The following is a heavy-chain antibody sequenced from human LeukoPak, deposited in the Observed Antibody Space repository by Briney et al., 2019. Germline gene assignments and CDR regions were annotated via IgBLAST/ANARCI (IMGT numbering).Heavy chain of an antibody. D-gene: IGHD6-19*01. V-gene: IGHV3-23*01. J-gene: IGHJ4*02. CDR1: GFTFRNYA. CDR2: ISGSGDNT. CDR3: AKSAVAGWVRDFDS. Sequence: AGGSLRLSCVASGFTFRNYAMTWVRQAPGKGLEWVSTISGSGDNTYYADSVQGRFTISRDNSKDMLFLQMNSLTADDTAIYYCAKSAVAGWVRDFDSWGQGILVTVSS.